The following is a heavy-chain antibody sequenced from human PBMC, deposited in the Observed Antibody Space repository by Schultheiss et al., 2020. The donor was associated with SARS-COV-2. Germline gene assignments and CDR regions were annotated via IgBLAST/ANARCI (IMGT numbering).Heavy chain of an antibody. V-gene: IGHV4-34*01. CDR3: ASGARGGMDV. CDR1: GGSFSGYY. J-gene: IGHJ6*02. CDR2: INHSGST. Sequence: SETLSLTCAVYGGSFSGYYWSWIRQPPGKGLEWIGEINHSGSTNYNPSLKSRVTISIGTSKNQFSLKLSSVTAADTAVYYCASGARGGMDVWGQGTTVTVSS.